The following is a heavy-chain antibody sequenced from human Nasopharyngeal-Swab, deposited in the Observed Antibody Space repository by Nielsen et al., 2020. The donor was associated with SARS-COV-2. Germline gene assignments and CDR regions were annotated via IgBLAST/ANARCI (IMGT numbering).Heavy chain of an antibody. CDR1: GYSISSGYY. CDR2: IYHSGST. V-gene: IGHV4-38-2*02. J-gene: IGHJ5*02. CDR3: ARGSKVTWGWGNWFDP. D-gene: IGHD3-16*01. Sequence: SETLSLTCTVSGYSISSGYYWGWIRQPPGKGLEWIGSIYHSGSTYYNPSLKSRVTISVDTSKNQFSLKLSSVTAADTAVYYCARGSKVTWGWGNWFDPWGQGTLVTVSS.